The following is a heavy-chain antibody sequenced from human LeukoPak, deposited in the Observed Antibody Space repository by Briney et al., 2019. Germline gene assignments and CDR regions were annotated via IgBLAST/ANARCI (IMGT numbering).Heavy chain of an antibody. J-gene: IGHJ4*02. CDR2: VYYGGST. CDR3: ARHDQYYYESRGYLSSLDY. Sequence: PSETLSLTCTVSGGSISSSSYYWGWIRQPPGKGLEWIGTVYYGGSTYYNPSLKSRVAISVDTSKNQFSLKLSSVTAADTAVYYCARHDQYYYESRGYLSSLDYWGQGTLVTVSS. V-gene: IGHV4-39*01. CDR1: GGSISSSSYY. D-gene: IGHD3-22*01.